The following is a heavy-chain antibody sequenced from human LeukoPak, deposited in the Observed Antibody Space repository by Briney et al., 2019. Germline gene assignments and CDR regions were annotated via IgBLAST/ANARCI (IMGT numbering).Heavy chain of an antibody. CDR2: INPSGGST. V-gene: IGHV1-46*01. CDR1: GYTFTSYY. CDR3: ARDAENCRGGSCYYMDV. D-gene: IGHD2-15*01. Sequence: GASVKVSCKASGYTFTSYYMHWVRQAPGQGLEWMGIINPSGGSTSYAQKFQGRVTMTRDTSTSTVYMELSSLRSEDTAVYYCARDAENCRGGSCYYMDVWGKGTTVTVSS. J-gene: IGHJ6*03.